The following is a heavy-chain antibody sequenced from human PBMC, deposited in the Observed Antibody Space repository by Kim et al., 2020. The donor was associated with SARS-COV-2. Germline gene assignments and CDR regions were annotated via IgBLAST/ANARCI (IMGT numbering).Heavy chain of an antibody. CDR1: GYTFTSYD. D-gene: IGHD3-22*01. Sequence: ASVKVSCKASGYTFTSYDINWVRQATGQGLEWMGWMNPNSGNTGYAQKFQGRVTMTRNTSISTAYMELSSLRSEDTAVYYCARRSYYYDSSGYLCWYFDLWGRGTLVTVSS. CDR3: ARRSYYYDSSGYLCWYFDL. J-gene: IGHJ2*01. CDR2: MNPNSGNT. V-gene: IGHV1-8*01.